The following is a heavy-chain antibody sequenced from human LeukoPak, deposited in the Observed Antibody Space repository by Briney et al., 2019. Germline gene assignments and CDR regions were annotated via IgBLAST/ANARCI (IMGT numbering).Heavy chain of an antibody. CDR3: ARGRKRYQLLSNWLDP. J-gene: IGHJ5*02. CDR1: GGSFSGYY. D-gene: IGHD2-2*01. V-gene: IGHV4-34*01. CDR2: INHSGST. Sequence: SETLSLTCAVYGGSFSGYYWSWIRQPPGKGLEWIGEINHSGSTNYNPSLKSRVTISVDTSKNQFSLKLSSVTAADTAVYYCARGRKRYQLLSNWLDPWGQGTLVTVSS.